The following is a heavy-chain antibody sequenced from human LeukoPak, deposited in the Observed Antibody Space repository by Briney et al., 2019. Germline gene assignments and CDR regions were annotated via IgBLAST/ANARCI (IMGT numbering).Heavy chain of an antibody. Sequence: PSETLSLTCAVYGGSFSGYYWSWIRQPPGKGLEWIGEINHSGSTNYNPSLKSRVTISVDTSKNQFSLKLSSVTAADTAVYYCASLSERKYSSSADYWGQGTLVTVSS. J-gene: IGHJ4*02. CDR3: ASLSERKYSSSADY. CDR2: INHSGST. V-gene: IGHV4-34*01. D-gene: IGHD6-6*01. CDR1: GGSFSGYY.